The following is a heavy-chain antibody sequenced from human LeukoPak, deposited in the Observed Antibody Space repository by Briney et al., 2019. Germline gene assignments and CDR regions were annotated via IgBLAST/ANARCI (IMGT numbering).Heavy chain of an antibody. Sequence: GGSLRLSCEVSGFTFSTYGMSWVRQAPGKGLEWVSAITGSGGRTYYADSVKGRFTISRDNSKNTLYLQMNSLRAEDTAVYYCARDYRRYCSGGSCYWFDPWGQGTLVTVSS. J-gene: IGHJ5*02. CDR3: ARDYRRYCSGGSCYWFDP. CDR2: ITGSGGRT. CDR1: GFTFSTYG. D-gene: IGHD2-15*01. V-gene: IGHV3-23*01.